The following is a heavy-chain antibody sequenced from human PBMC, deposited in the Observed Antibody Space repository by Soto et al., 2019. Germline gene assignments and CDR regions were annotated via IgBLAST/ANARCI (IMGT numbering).Heavy chain of an antibody. J-gene: IGHJ4*02. CDR3: ARTPGGEFDY. CDR1: VYTFTTYY. Sequence: QVQRVQSWPEVKKPGGSVKISCKASVYTFTTYYIHWVRQAPGQGLDWMGIINPNSGYTNNTQKFQGRVTMTRDTSTSTVYMDLSSLRSEDTAVYYCARTPGGEFDYWGQGTLVTVSA. V-gene: IGHV1-46*01. D-gene: IGHD3-10*01. CDR2: INPNSGYT.